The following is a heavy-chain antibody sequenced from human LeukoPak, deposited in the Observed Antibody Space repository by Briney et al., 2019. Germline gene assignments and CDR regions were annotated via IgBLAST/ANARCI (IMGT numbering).Heavy chain of an antibody. CDR3: ARVSIVVVPAAWFDP. CDR2: INPNSGGT. D-gene: IGHD2-2*01. CDR1: GYTFTGYY. J-gene: IGHJ5*02. Sequence: ASVKVSCKASGYTFTGYYMHWVRQAPGQGLEWMGWINPNSGGTNYAQKFQGRVTMTRDTSISTAYMELSRLRSDDTAVYYCARVSIVVVPAAWFDPWGQGTLVTVSS. V-gene: IGHV1-2*02.